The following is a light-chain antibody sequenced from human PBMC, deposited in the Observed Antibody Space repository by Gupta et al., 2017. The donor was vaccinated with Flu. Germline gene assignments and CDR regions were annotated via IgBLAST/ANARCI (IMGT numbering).Light chain of an antibody. J-gene: IGLJ2*01. CDR3: VIVHSSGWV. CDR2: YKSDSEK. CDR1: GGSM. Sequence: GGSMIYWYHEKSWSTYPYHVTYKSDSEKLKGSGVLCRFSSSKDASATAGILIIAVLEADDEAYYYCVIVHSSGWVFGGGTKLTVL. V-gene: IGLV5-45*01.